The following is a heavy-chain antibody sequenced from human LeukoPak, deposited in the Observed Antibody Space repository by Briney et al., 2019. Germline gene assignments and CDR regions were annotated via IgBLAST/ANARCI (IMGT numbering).Heavy chain of an antibody. D-gene: IGHD3-22*01. CDR1: GFSLTTTGVS. CDR2: IYWDDAK. V-gene: IGHV2-5*02. J-gene: IGHJ4*02. CDR3: AHRPNYYDSSGYAY. Sequence: KESGPTLLKPTQTLTLTCTFSGFSLTTTGVSVGWIRQPPGKALEWLALIYWDDAKRYSPSLKSRLTITKDTSKNQVVLTMTNVDPVDTATYYCAHRPNYYDSSGYAYWGQGTLVTVSS.